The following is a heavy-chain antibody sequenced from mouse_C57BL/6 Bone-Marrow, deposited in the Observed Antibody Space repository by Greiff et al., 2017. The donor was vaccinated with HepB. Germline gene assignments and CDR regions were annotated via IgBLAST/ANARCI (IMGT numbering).Heavy chain of an antibody. D-gene: IGHD2-3*01. CDR2: IYPGNSDT. Sequence: EVQVVESGTVLARPGASVKMSCKTSGYTFTSYWMHWVKQRPGQGLEWIGAIYPGNSDTSYNQKFKGKAKLTAVTSASTAYMELSSLTNEDSAVYYCTRRDGYYPYWYFDVWGTGTTVTVSS. J-gene: IGHJ1*03. CDR3: TRRDGYYPYWYFDV. V-gene: IGHV1-5*01. CDR1: GYTFTSYW.